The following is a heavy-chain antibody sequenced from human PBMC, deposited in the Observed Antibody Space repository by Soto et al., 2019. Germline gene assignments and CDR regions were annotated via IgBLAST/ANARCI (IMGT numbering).Heavy chain of an antibody. CDR2: INVGNGNT. CDR1: GYTFTIYE. V-gene: IGHV1-3*01. Sequence: QAQLVQSGAEVKKPGASVKVSCKASGYTFTIYEIYWVRQAPGQKLEWMGWINVGNGNTKYSQKFQGRVTITRDTSASTAYMELSGLTFEATSFYDCAGNDHGLGVWGKGTTVTVSS. D-gene: IGHD7-27*01. CDR3: AGNDHGLGV. J-gene: IGHJ6*04.